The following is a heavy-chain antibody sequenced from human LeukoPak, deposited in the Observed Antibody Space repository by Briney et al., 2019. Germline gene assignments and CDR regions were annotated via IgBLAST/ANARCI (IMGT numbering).Heavy chain of an antibody. CDR3: ARVPPHEDSGFGYVDS. D-gene: IGHD3-10*01. V-gene: IGHV4-39*07. Sequence: SETLSLTRAVSGGSITSSSYYWSWVRQPPGRGLQWIGSIRYTHTGYTYYNPSLESRVTISMDTSKSQFSLKVSSVTAADTAVYFCARVPPHEDSGFGYVDSWGQGTLVTVSS. J-gene: IGHJ4*02. CDR2: IRYTHTGYT. CDR1: GGSITSSSYY.